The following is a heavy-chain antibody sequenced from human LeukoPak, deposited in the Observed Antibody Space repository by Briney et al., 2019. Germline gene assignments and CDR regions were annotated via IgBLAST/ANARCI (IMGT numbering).Heavy chain of an antibody. J-gene: IGHJ4*02. D-gene: IGHD4-17*01. CDR1: GNTFTSYG. CDR3: ARVGDYGDYYFDY. V-gene: IGHV1-46*01. CDR2: IYPRDGST. Sequence: ASVKVSCKASGNTFTSYGISWVRQAPGQGLEWMGMIYPRDGSTSYAQKFQGRVTVTRDTSTSTVHMELSGLRSEDTAVYYCARVGDYGDYYFDYWGQGTLVTVSS.